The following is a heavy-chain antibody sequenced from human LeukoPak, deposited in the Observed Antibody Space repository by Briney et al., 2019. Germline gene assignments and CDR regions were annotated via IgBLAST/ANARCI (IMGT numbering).Heavy chain of an antibody. CDR3: ARLRNYYGSGSYHTFDI. CDR1: GYRFTRYW. Sequence: GESLKISCKGSGYRFTRYWIGWVRQMPGKGLEWMGIIYPGDSDTRYSPSFQGQVTISADKSISTAYLQWSSLKASDTAMYYCARLRNYYGSGSYHTFDIWGQGTMVTVSS. J-gene: IGHJ3*02. D-gene: IGHD3-10*01. V-gene: IGHV5-51*01. CDR2: IYPGDSDT.